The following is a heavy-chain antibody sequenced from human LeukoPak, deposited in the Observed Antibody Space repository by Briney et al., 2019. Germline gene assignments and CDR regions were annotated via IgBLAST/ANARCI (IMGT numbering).Heavy chain of an antibody. V-gene: IGHV4-31*03. CDR3: AREPHVDYGDYPRAFDI. J-gene: IGHJ3*02. Sequence: SQTLSLTCTVSGGSISSGGYYWSWIRQHPGKGLEWIGYIYYSGSTYYNPSLKSRVTISVDTSKNQFSLKLSSVTAADTAVYYCAREPHVDYGDYPRAFDIWGQGTMVTVSS. D-gene: IGHD4-17*01. CDR1: GGSISSGGYY. CDR2: IYYSGST.